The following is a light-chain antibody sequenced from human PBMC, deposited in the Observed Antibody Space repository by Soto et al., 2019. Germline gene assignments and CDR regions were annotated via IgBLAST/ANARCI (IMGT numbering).Light chain of an antibody. CDR1: QSLTGW. J-gene: IGKJ2*01. Sequence: DIQMTQSPSTLSASVGDRVTITCRASQSLTGWLAWYQQKPGKAPKLLIYKASSLESGVPSRFSGSGSGTEYTLTISSLQPDDFATYYCQQYNSYPYTFGQGTNLEIK. CDR2: KAS. V-gene: IGKV1-5*03. CDR3: QQYNSYPYT.